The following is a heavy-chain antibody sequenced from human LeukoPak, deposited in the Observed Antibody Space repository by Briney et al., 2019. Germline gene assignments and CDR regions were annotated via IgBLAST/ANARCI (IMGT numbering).Heavy chain of an antibody. CDR3: AKGPRVPAADIPSPGFDI. Sequence: GGSLRLSCAASGFTFSDYYMSWIRQAPGKGLEWVSAISGSGGSTYYADSVKGRFTISRDNSKNTLYLQMNSLRAEDTAVYYCAKGPRVPAADIPSPGFDIWGQGTMVTVSS. CDR1: GFTFSDYY. V-gene: IGHV3-23*01. CDR2: ISGSGGST. D-gene: IGHD2-2*01. J-gene: IGHJ3*02.